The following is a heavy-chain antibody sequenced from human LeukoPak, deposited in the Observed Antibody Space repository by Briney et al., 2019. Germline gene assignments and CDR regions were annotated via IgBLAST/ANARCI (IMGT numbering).Heavy chain of an antibody. CDR2: IWTDGVT. CDR1: GGSISSGNYY. V-gene: IGHV4-61*02. CDR3: ARGRDSRGYQYKGFDC. J-gene: IGHJ4*02. D-gene: IGHD3-22*01. Sequence: PSETLSLTCTVSGGSISSGNYYWSWIRQPAGKGLELIGRIWTDGVTSYNPSLNSRVTISLDTSKNQFSLRLSSVPAADTDVYYCARGRDSRGYQYKGFDCWGQGTLVTVYS.